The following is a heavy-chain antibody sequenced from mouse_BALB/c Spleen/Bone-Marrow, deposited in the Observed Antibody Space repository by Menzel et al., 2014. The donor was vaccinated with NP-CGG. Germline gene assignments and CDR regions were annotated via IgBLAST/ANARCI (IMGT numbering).Heavy chain of an antibody. CDR2: INPDGSTI. J-gene: IGHJ3*01. CDR3: ARLGYYGGFAY. Sequence: EVKLVESGGGLVQPGRSLKISCAASGFDFSGFWMGWVRLPPGKGLEWIGEINPDGSTINYTPSLKDRFIISRDNAKNTLYLQMSKVRSEDTALYYCARLGYYGGFAYWGQGTLVTVSA. D-gene: IGHD2-3*01. V-gene: IGHV4-1*02. CDR1: GFDFSGFW.